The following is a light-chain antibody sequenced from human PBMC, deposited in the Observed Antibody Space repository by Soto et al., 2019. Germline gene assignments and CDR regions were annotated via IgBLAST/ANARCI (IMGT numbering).Light chain of an antibody. J-gene: IGLJ3*02. CDR2: AVS. CDR1: NSDVGRYNF. V-gene: IGLV2-11*01. CDR3: YSYTASDIWV. Sequence: QSALTQPRSVSGSPGQSVTISCTGTNSDVGRYNFVSWYQQLPGKAPKLLISAVSQRPSGVPDRFSGSKSGNTASLTSSGLQADDEADYFCYSYTASDIWVFGGGTKVTVL.